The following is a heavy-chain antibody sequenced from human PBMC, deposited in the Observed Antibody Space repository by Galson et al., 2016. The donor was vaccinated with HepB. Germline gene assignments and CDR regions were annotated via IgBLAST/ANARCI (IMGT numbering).Heavy chain of an antibody. D-gene: IGHD3-3*01. CDR2: IYADDSDT. CDR1: GYIFTNYW. CDR3: AALSRHDSSSGFDY. J-gene: IGHJ4*02. Sequence: QSGAEVKKPGESLKISCKGPGYIFTNYWIGWVRQMPGKGLEWLGMIYADDSDTKYSPSFQGQVTISADRSISTAYLQWGSLKASDSGMYYCAALSRHDSSSGFDYWGLGTRVTVSS. V-gene: IGHV5-51*01.